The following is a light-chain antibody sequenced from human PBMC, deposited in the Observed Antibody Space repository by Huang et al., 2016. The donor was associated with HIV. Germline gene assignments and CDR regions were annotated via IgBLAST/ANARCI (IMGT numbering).Light chain of an antibody. V-gene: IGKV1-9*01. CDR1: QGVNNY. Sequence: IQLTQSPSSLSASVGDRVTITCRASQGVNNYLACYQQQPGKAPKILIYTTSTLRTGVPSRFSGNGSRTDFTLSISSLQPEDSATYYCQQLFSYPRTFGQGTRLEI. J-gene: IGKJ5*01. CDR2: TTS. CDR3: QQLFSYPRT.